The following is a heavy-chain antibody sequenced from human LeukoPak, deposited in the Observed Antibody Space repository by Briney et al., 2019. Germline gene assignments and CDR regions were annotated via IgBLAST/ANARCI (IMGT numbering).Heavy chain of an antibody. CDR1: GFTFSSYG. D-gene: IGHD3-22*01. CDR3: AREKGATRLTYYYDSAYAFDI. V-gene: IGHV3-23*01. CDR2: LSGSGDST. Sequence: GGSLRLSCAASGFTFSSYGMSWVRQAPGRGLEWVSALSGSGDSTYYADSVKGRITVSRDNSKNTLYLQMNSLRAEDTAVYYCAREKGATRLTYYYDSAYAFDIWGQGTMVTVSS. J-gene: IGHJ3*02.